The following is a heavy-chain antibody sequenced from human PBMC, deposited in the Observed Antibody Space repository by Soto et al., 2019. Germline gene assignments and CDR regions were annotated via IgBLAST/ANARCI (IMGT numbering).Heavy chain of an antibody. CDR1: GGTFSSYA. V-gene: IGHV1-69*06. J-gene: IGHJ4*02. D-gene: IGHD2-2*01. CDR3: ARSVVPAVRVPYYFDY. Sequence: SVKVSCKASGGTFSSYAISWVRQAPGQGLEWMGGIIPIFGTANYAQKFQGRVTITADKSTSTAYMELSSLRSEDTAVYYCARSVVPAVRVPYYFDYWGQGTLVTVSS. CDR2: IIPIFGTA.